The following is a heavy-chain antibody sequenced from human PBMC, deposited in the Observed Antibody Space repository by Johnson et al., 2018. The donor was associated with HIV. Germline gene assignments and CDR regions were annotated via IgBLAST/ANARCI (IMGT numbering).Heavy chain of an antibody. CDR2: ISGSGGST. CDR3: AKDIEPGCGNFLVGSFHI. Sequence: VQLVESGGSLVQPGGSLRLSCAGSGFTFSSYAMSWVRQAPGTGLEWVSTISGSGGSTYYADSVKGRFTISRDNSKNSLYLQMNSLRTEDTAFYYCAKDIEPGCGNFLVGSFHIWGQGTMVTVSS. D-gene: IGHD1-14*01. V-gene: IGHV3-23*04. J-gene: IGHJ3*02. CDR1: GFTFSSYA.